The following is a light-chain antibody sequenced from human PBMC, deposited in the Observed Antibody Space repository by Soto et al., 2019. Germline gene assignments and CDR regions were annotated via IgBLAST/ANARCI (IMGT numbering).Light chain of an antibody. V-gene: IGLV1-44*01. CDR1: SSNIGSNT. CDR2: SNN. CDR3: AAWDDSLNGLV. J-gene: IGLJ2*01. Sequence: QAVVTQPPSASGTPGQRVTISCSGSSSNIGSNTVNWYQQLPGTAPKLLIYSNNQRPSGVPDRFSGSKSVTSASPAISGLQSEDEADYYCAAWDDSLNGLVFGGGTKLTVL.